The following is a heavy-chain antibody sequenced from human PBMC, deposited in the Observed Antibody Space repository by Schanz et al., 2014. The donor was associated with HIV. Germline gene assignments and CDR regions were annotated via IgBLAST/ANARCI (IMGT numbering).Heavy chain of an antibody. CDR1: GFAFSNYA. Sequence: QLASGGGLVQPGGSLRLSCAASGFAFSNYAMSWVRQAPGKGLEWVARSRVKSDSYATEYAASVTGRFTISRDDSKNSVYLQMNSLNIEDTAVYYCRGYRFYYGVDFWGQGTTVTVS. J-gene: IGHJ6*02. CDR3: RGYRFYYGVDF. CDR2: SRVKSDSYAT. D-gene: IGHD5-18*01. V-gene: IGHV3-72*01.